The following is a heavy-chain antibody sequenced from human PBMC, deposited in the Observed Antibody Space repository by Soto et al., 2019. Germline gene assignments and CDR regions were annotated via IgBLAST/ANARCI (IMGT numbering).Heavy chain of an antibody. D-gene: IGHD2-15*01. CDR3: ARDGNVEAADRLYHYYYMDV. V-gene: IGHV3-33*01. Sequence: VGSLRLSCAASGFTFSSYGMHWVRQAPGKGLEWVAVIWYDGSNKYYADSVKGRFTISRDNSKNTLYLQMNSLRAEDTAVYYWARDGNVEAADRLYHYYYMDVWGKGTTVTVSS. J-gene: IGHJ6*03. CDR2: IWYDGSNK. CDR1: GFTFSSYG.